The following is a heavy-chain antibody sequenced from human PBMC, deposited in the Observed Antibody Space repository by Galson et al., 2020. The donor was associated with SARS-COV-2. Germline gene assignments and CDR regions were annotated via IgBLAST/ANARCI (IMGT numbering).Heavy chain of an antibody. CDR1: GGSISSGSYY. CDR3: AGGGRRYYYDSSGYYYQYGMDV. J-gene: IGHJ6*02. Sequence: SETLSLTCTVSGGSISSGSYYWSWIRQPAGKGLEWIGRIYTSGSTNYNPSLKSRVTISVDTSKNQFSLKLSSVTAAYTAVYYCAGGGRRYYYDSSGYYYQYGMDVWGQGTTVTVSS. V-gene: IGHV4-61*02. D-gene: IGHD3-22*01. CDR2: IYTSGST.